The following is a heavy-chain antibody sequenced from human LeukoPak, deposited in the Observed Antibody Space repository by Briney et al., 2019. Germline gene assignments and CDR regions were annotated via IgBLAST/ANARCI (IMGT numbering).Heavy chain of an antibody. Sequence: GGSLRLSCAASGFSFSAYWMTWVRQAPGTGLEWVANINPAGSEAYYVDPVKGRFSISRDNAKNLVYLQMNSLRAEDTAVYHCARFGYVAAVDVWGQGTPVTVSS. CDR1: GFSFSAYW. D-gene: IGHD2-15*01. J-gene: IGHJ4*02. CDR2: INPAGSEA. V-gene: IGHV3-7*01. CDR3: ARFGYVAAVDV.